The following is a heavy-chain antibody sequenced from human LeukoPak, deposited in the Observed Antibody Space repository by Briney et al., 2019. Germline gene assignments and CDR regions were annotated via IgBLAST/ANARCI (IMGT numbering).Heavy chain of an antibody. CDR3: ARVAGGAAVSCFAP. CDR2: IYHSGST. V-gene: IGHV4-4*02. Sequence: PSETLSLTCVVSGVSISSSNWWSWARQPPGKGLEWMREIYHSGSTNYNPSLKSRVTIAADKTKNKFSLKLSSVTAADTAVYYCARVAGGAAVSCFAPWGQGTLVTVSS. D-gene: IGHD3-16*01. J-gene: IGHJ5*02. CDR1: GVSISSSNW.